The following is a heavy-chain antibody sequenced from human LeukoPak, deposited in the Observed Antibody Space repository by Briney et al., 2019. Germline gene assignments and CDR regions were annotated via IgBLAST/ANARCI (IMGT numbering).Heavy chain of an antibody. D-gene: IGHD1-26*01. CDR3: ANQGGSREA. J-gene: IGHJ4*02. Sequence: PGGSLRLSCAASGFTFSSYAMSWVGQAAGKGLELVAAISCSGGSTYYAHCVKGRFTISRHNSKNTLYLQMNSLRAEDTVVYYCANQGGSREAWGQGTLVTVSS. V-gene: IGHV3-23*01. CDR2: ISCSGGST. CDR1: GFTFSSYA.